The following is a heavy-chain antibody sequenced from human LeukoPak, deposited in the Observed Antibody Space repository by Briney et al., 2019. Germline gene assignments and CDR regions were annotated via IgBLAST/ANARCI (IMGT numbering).Heavy chain of an antibody. CDR2: ISGSGGST. CDR1: GFTFSIYA. Sequence: GGSLRLSCAASGFTFSIYAMSWVRQAPGKGLEWVSAISGSGGSTYYADSVKGRFTISRDNSKNTLYLQMNSLRAEDTAVYYCAKGVSSSWANWFDPWGQGTLVTVSS. D-gene: IGHD6-13*01. J-gene: IGHJ5*02. V-gene: IGHV3-23*01. CDR3: AKGVSSSWANWFDP.